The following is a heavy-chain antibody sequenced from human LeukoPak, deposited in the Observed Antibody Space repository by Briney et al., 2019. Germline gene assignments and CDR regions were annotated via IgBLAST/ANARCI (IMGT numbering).Heavy chain of an antibody. Sequence: ASVRVSCKASGYTFISYNINWLRQATGQGLEWMGWVNPRSGDAGYLQKFQGRLTITRDSSIDTAYMDLSGLNSEDTAVYYCARAGGRSWFDPWGQGTLVTVSS. CDR1: GYTFISYN. CDR2: VNPRSGDA. V-gene: IGHV1-8*01. J-gene: IGHJ5*02. CDR3: ARAGGRSWFDP.